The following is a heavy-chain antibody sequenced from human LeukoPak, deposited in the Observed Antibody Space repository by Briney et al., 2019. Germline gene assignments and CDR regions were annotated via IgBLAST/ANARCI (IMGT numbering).Heavy chain of an antibody. J-gene: IGHJ4*02. CDR3: AREGYDSTGYYPGH. V-gene: IGHV3-11*01. CDR1: GSTFSDYY. Sequence: RGGSLRLSCAASGSTFSDYYMNWIRQAPGKGLEWISYISGSGGTISYADSVKGRFTISRDNGRNSLYLQMNSLRAEDTAVYYCAREGYDSTGYYPGHWGQGTLVTVSS. D-gene: IGHD3-22*01. CDR2: ISGSGGTI.